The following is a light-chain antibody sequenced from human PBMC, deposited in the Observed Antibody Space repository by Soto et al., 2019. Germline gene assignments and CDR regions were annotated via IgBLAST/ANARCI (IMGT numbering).Light chain of an antibody. J-gene: IGKJ3*01. CDR3: QQSYSTLFT. CDR2: AAS. V-gene: IGKV1-39*01. Sequence: DIQMTQSPASLSASVGDRVTITCRASQKINTYLNWYQQRPGKAPKLLIYAASSLQSGVPSRFSGGGSGRDFTLTITTLEPEDFATYYCQQSYSTLFTFGPGTKVDIK. CDR1: QKINTY.